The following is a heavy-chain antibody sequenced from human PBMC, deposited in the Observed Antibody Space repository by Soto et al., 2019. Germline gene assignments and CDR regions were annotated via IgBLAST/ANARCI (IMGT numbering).Heavy chain of an antibody. D-gene: IGHD3-22*01. CDR1: GGSFSSYA. J-gene: IGHJ4*02. Sequence: QVQLVQSGAEVRKPGSSVKVSCQSFGGSFSSYAFSWVRQAPGQGLEWMGGLIVILGTTNYAQKFKGRVTFTVDESTSTAYMEVSSLESEDTAIYYCASGYYDSSGYSIDYWGQGTQVTVSS. V-gene: IGHV1-69*01. CDR3: ASGYYDSSGYSIDY. CDR2: LIVILGTT.